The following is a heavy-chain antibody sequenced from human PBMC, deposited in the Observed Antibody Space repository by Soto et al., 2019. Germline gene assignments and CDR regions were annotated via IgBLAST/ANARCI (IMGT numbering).Heavy chain of an antibody. CDR2: ISGSGGST. CDR1: GFTFSSYA. V-gene: IGHV3-23*01. CDR3: AKDREVTMIVVVRGPWFDP. Sequence: PGGFLRLSCAASGFTFSSYAMGWVRQAPGKGLEWVSAISGSGGSTYYADSVKGRFTISRDNSKNTLYLQMNSLRAEDTAVYYCAKDREVTMIVVVRGPWFDPWGQGTLVTVSS. J-gene: IGHJ5*02. D-gene: IGHD3-22*01.